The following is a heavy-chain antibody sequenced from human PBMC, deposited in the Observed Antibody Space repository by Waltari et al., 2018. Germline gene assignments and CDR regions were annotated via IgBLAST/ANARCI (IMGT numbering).Heavy chain of an antibody. J-gene: IGHJ3*02. Sequence: EVQLVDSGGGLVQPGGSLRLSCAASGFTVSSNYMSWFRRSPGKGRESVSRISSDGTTHYADSVRGRFTISRDNSKNTLYLQMNSLRDEDTAVYYCARAGSGSYVWAFDIWGQGTMVTVSS. V-gene: IGHV3-66*02. CDR1: GFTVSSNY. CDR3: ARAGSGSYVWAFDI. D-gene: IGHD3-10*01. CDR2: ISSDGTT.